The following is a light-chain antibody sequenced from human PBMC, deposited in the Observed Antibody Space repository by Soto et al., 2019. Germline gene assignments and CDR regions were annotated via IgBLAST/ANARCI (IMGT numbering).Light chain of an antibody. J-gene: IGKJ1*01. CDR1: QSISIN. Sequence: EIVMTQSPATLSVSPGESATLSCRASQSISINLAWYQQKPGQAPRLLIYGASTRATGIPGRFSGSGSGTEFTLTISSLQSEDFVVYYCQQYANRPPWTFGQGTKVEIK. CDR3: QQYANRPPWT. V-gene: IGKV3-15*01. CDR2: GAS.